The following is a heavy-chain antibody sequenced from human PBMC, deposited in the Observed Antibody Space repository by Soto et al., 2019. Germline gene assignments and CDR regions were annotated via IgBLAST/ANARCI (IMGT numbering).Heavy chain of an antibody. CDR1: GYTFTSYY. Sequence: ASVKVSCKASGYTFTSYYMHWVRQAPGQGLEWMGIINPSGGSTSYAQKFQGRVTMTRDTSTSTVYMELGSLRSEDTTVYYCARGGSAAGTFGLYNWFDPWGQGTLVTVS. CDR3: ARGGSAAGTFGLYNWFDP. J-gene: IGHJ5*02. CDR2: INPSGGST. V-gene: IGHV1-46*01. D-gene: IGHD6-13*01.